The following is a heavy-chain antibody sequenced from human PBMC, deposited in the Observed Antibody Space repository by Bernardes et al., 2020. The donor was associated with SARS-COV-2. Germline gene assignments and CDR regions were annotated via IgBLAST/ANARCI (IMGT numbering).Heavy chain of an antibody. CDR3: LVTRENYSYYTMDV. J-gene: IGHJ6*02. V-gene: IGHV5-51*01. CDR1: GYIFSNYW. Sequence: GESLKISCKGSGYIFSNYWIAWVRQMPGKGLEWMGLIYPGDSDTRYSPSFQGQVTISADKSRSTAFLQWTSLKASDTAMYYCLVTRENYSYYTMDVWGQGTTVTVSS. CDR2: IYPGDSDT. D-gene: IGHD2-21*02.